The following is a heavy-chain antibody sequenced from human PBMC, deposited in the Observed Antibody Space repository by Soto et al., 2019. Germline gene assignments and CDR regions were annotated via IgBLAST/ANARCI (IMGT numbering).Heavy chain of an antibody. CDR3: AGDPGPGGGSAGCEN. CDR2: INPKSGVT. D-gene: IGHD1-26*01. V-gene: IGHV1-2*02. CDR1: GATFTANY. Sequence: ASVKVSCKVSGATFTANYIHWVRQAPGQGFEWMGWINPKSGVTKYPQKFQGSVTMTRDMSLSTVYMTLTRLTSDDPAVYYCAGDPGPGGGSAGCENWGRGTMVA. J-gene: IGHJ4*01.